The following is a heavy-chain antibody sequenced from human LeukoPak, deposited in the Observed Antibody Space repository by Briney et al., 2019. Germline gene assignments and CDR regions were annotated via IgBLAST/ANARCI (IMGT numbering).Heavy chain of an antibody. CDR1: GLTFSSHW. V-gene: IGHV3-74*01. Sequence: GGSLRLSCAASGLTFSSHWMHWVRQAPGKGLVWVSRITNDGSSTTYADSVKGRFTISRDNSKNTLYLQMNSLRAEDTAMYYCARDGAVAAGYFDYWGQGTLVTVSS. D-gene: IGHD6-19*01. CDR2: ITNDGSST. J-gene: IGHJ4*02. CDR3: ARDGAVAAGYFDY.